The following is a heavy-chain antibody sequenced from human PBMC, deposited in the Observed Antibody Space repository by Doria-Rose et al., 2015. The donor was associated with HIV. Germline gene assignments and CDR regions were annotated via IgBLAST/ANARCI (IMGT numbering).Heavy chain of an antibody. V-gene: IGHV2-26*01. Sequence: QVTLKEPGPVLVKPTETLTLTCTVSGISLSSPGMGVSWIRQPPGKALEWLANIFSDDERSYKTSLKSRLTISRGTSKSQVVLTMTGTDPVDTATYYCARIKSSRWYHKYYFDFWGQGTLVIVSA. J-gene: IGHJ4*02. CDR1: GISLSSPGMG. CDR2: IFSDDER. CDR3: ARIKSSRWYHKYYFDF. D-gene: IGHD6-13*01.